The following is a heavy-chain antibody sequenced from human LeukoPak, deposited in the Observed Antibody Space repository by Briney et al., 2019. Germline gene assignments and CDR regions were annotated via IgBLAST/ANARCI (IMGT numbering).Heavy chain of an antibody. CDR1: GGSISSYY. CDR2: IYYSGST. D-gene: IGHD3-16*01. CDR3: ASVSFRGGYYYYGMDV. Sequence: PSETLSLTCTVSGGSISSYYWSWIRQPPGKGLEWIGYIYYSGSTNYNPSLKSRVTISVDTSKHQFSLKLSSVTAADTAVYYCASVSFRGGYYYYGMDVWGQGTTVTVSS. J-gene: IGHJ6*02. V-gene: IGHV4-59*08.